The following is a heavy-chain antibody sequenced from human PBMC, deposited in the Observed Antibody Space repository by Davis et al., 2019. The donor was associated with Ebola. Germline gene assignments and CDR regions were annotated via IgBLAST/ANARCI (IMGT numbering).Heavy chain of an antibody. CDR3: ARHRGASFDY. D-gene: IGHD3-10*01. CDR1: GDSFNTYY. CDR2: IHYSGST. V-gene: IGHV4-59*08. J-gene: IGHJ4*02. Sequence: MPSETLSLTCTVSGDSFNTYYWSWIRQPPGKGPEWIGYIHYSGSTNYSPSLKSRVTISLDTSKNQFSLKLNSVTAADTAIYYCARHRGASFDYWGQGTLVTVSS.